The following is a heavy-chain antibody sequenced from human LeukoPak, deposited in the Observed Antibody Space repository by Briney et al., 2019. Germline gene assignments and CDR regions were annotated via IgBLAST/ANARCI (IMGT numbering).Heavy chain of an antibody. D-gene: IGHD3-22*01. V-gene: IGHV3-30-3*01. CDR3: ARASYYYDSSGYYYYYGMDV. CDR2: ISYDGSNK. J-gene: IGHJ6*02. Sequence: PGGSLRLSCAASGFTFSSYAIHWVRQAPGKGLEWVAVISYDGSNKYYADSVKGRFTISRDNSKNTLYLQLNSLRAEDTAVYYCARASYYYDSSGYYYYYGMDVWGQGTTVTVSS. CDR1: GFTFSSYA.